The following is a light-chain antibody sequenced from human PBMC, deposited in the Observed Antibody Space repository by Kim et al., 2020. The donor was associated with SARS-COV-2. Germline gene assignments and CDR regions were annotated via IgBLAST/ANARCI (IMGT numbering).Light chain of an antibody. V-gene: IGKV3-15*01. J-gene: IGKJ2*01. Sequence: VSPGERATLPCRASQSVSSNLAWYQQKPGQAPRLLIYGASTRATGIPARFSGSGSGTECTLTISSLQSEDFAVYYCQQYNNWPPYTFGQGTKLEI. CDR3: QQYNNWPPYT. CDR1: QSVSSN. CDR2: GAS.